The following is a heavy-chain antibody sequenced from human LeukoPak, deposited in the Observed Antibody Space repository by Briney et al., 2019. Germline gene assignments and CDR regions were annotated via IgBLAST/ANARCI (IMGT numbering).Heavy chain of an antibody. V-gene: IGHV5-51*01. Sequence: GESLKISCKGSGYSFTSYWIGWVRQMPGKGLEWMGIIYPGDSDTRYSPSFQGQVTISADKSISTAYLQWSSLKASDTAMYYCARYQAVRYYDSSGYYPRYWGQGTLVTVSS. CDR3: ARYQAVRYYDSSGYYPRY. D-gene: IGHD3-22*01. J-gene: IGHJ4*02. CDR2: IYPGDSDT. CDR1: GYSFTSYW.